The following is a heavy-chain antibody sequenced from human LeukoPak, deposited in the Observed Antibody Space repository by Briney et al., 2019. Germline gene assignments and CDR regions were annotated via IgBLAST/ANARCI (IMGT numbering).Heavy chain of an antibody. J-gene: IGHJ1*01. CDR1: GDSISTTIYF. CDR2: VYYSGNT. Sequence: SETLSLTCIVSGDSISTTIYFWGWIRQPPGKGLDWIGSVYYSGNTHYNPSLKSRITISVDTSKNQFSLSLSSVTAADTAVYYCARVARYGGYTQYFQPWGQGTLVTVSS. V-gene: IGHV4-39*07. CDR3: ARVARYGGYTQYFQP. D-gene: IGHD4-23*01.